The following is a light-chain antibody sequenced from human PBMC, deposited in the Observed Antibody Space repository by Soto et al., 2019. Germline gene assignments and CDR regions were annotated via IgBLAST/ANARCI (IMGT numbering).Light chain of an antibody. Sequence: QSVLTQPPSVSAAPGQKVTISCSGSSSDIGRNYVSWYKHLPRTAPKLLIYENYKRPSGIPDRFSGSKSGTSATLGITGLQTGDEAAYYCGTWDSSLTTFVFGTGNKVTVL. CDR2: ENY. J-gene: IGLJ1*01. V-gene: IGLV1-51*02. CDR1: SSDIGRNY. CDR3: GTWDSSLTTFV.